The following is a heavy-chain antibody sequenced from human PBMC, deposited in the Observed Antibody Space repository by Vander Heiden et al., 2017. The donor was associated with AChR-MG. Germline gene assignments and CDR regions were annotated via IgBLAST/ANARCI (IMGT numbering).Heavy chain of an antibody. CDR3: ARDATTVTTYYGMDV. CDR2: IWYDGSNK. V-gene: IGHV3-33*01. D-gene: IGHD4-4*01. CDR1: GFTVSSYG. J-gene: IGHJ6*02. Sequence: QVQLVESGGGVVQPGRSLRLSCAAFGFTVSSYGMPWVRQAPGKGLEWVAVIWYDGSNKYYADSVKGRFTISRDNSKNTLYLQMNSLRAEDTAVYYCARDATTVTTYYGMDVWGQGTTVTVSS.